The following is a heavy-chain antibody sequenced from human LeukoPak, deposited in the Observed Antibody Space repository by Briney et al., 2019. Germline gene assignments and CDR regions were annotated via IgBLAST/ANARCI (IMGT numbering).Heavy chain of an antibody. Sequence: GGSLRLSCAASGFTFSSYSMNWVRQAPGKGLEWVSYISSSTSTIYYADSVKGRFTISRGNAKNSLYLQMNSLRAEDTAVYYCARDPPLIVGATTVDYWGQGTLVTVSS. D-gene: IGHD1-26*01. CDR3: ARDPPLIVGATTVDY. V-gene: IGHV3-48*01. J-gene: IGHJ4*02. CDR2: ISSSTSTI. CDR1: GFTFSSYS.